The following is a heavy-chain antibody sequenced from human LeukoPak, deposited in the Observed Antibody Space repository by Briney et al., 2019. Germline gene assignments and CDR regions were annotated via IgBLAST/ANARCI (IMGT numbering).Heavy chain of an antibody. CDR2: IYYSGST. CDR3: ARRGCSSTSCYYYYYYMDV. V-gene: IGHV4-61*05. J-gene: IGHJ6*03. CDR1: GGSISSSSYY. D-gene: IGHD2-2*01. Sequence: SETLSLTCTVSGGSISSSSYYWGWIRQPPGKGLEWIGYIYYSGSTNYNPSLKSRVTISVDTSRNQFSLKLSSVTAADTAVYYCARRGCSSTSCYYYYYYMDVWGKGTTVTVSS.